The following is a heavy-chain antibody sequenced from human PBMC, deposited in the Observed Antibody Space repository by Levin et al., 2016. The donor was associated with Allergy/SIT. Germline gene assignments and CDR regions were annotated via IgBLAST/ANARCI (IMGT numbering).Heavy chain of an antibody. CDR3: ARVGGLVDWNYLGEDAFDI. CDR1: GFTFSSYG. Sequence: GESLKISCAASGFTFSSYGMHWVRQAPGKGLEWVAVIWYDGSNKYYADSVKGRFTISRDNSKNTLYLQMNSLRAEDTAVYYCARVGGLVDWNYLGEDAFDIWGQGTMVTVSS. V-gene: IGHV3-33*01. CDR2: IWYDGSNK. D-gene: IGHD1-7*01. J-gene: IGHJ3*02.